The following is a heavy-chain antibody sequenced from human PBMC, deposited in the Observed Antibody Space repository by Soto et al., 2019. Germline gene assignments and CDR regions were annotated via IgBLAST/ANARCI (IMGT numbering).Heavy chain of an antibody. Sequence: SETRSLTCAVYGGSFRGSYWSWIRQPPGKGLEWSGEINHSGSTNYNPSLKSRVTISVDTSKNQFSLKLSSVTGADTAVYYCARGTQYYDFWSGYYTGAHFDYWGQGTLVTVSS. J-gene: IGHJ4*02. CDR1: GGSFRGSY. D-gene: IGHD3-3*01. CDR2: INHSGST. V-gene: IGHV4-34*01. CDR3: ARGTQYYDFWSGYYTGAHFDY.